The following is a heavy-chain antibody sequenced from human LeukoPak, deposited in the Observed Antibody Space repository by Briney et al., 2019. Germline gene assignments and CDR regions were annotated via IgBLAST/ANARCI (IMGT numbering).Heavy chain of an antibody. CDR1: GFILSSYA. J-gene: IGHJ4*02. Sequence: GGSLRLSCVAFGFILSSYAMSWVRQAPGKGLEWVSSVSGSGGSTYYADSVKGRFTISRDNSKNTLYLQMNSLRAEDTAVYYCAKGAVAGNQKPGGYWGQGTLVTVSS. CDR2: VSGSGGST. D-gene: IGHD6-19*01. CDR3: AKGAVAGNQKPGGY. V-gene: IGHV3-23*01.